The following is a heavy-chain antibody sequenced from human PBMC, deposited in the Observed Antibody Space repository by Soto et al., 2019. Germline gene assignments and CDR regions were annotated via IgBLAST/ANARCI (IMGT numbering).Heavy chain of an antibody. D-gene: IGHD1-1*01. V-gene: IGHV3-23*01. J-gene: IGHJ6*03. Sequence: GGSLRLSCAASGFTFSSYAMSWVRQAPGKGLEWVSAISGSGGSTYYADSVKGRFTISRDKSKNTLYLQMNSLRAEDTAVYYCAKGGPGTDYYYYYMDVWGKGTTVTVSS. CDR1: GFTFSSYA. CDR2: ISGSGGST. CDR3: AKGGPGTDYYYYYMDV.